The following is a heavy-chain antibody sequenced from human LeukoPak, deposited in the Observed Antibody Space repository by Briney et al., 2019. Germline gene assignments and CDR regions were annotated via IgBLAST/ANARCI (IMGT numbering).Heavy chain of an antibody. CDR1: GFSFNMYW. V-gene: IGHV5-51*01. CDR2: IYPGDSDT. CDR3: ARTDIVVVVAATPDAFDI. D-gene: IGHD2-15*01. J-gene: IGHJ3*02. Sequence: GESLKISCKGSGFSFNMYWIGWVRQMPGKGLEWMGIIYPGDSDTRYSPSFQGQVTISVDKSISTAYLQWSSLKASDTAMYYCARTDIVVVVAATPDAFDIWGQGTMVTVSS.